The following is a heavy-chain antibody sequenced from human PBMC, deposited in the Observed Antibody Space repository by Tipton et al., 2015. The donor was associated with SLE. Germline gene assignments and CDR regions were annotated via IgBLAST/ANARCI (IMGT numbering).Heavy chain of an antibody. D-gene: IGHD3-22*01. CDR3: GRGVYSEGSVGMDV. CDR1: GFSFSSYG. Sequence: SLRLSCAASGFSFSSYGFHWVRQAPGKGLEWVAFIRYDGSNQYYADSVKGRFTISRDTSKNTLYLQMNSLRVEDTAVYYCGRGVYSEGSVGMDVWGQGTTVTVSS. V-gene: IGHV3-30*02. J-gene: IGHJ6*02. CDR2: IRYDGSNQ.